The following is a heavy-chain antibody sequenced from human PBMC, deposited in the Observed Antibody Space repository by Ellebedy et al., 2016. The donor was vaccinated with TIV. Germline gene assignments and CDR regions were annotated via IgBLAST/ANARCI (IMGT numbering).Heavy chain of an antibody. CDR1: GFTFSSYG. V-gene: IGHV3-33*01. J-gene: IGHJ6*02. Sequence: GESLKISCAASGFTFSSYGMHWVRQAPGKGLEWVAVIWYDGSNKYYADSVKGRFTISRDNSKNTLYLQMNSLRAEDTAVYYCARDLGILTGYPSYGMDVWGQGTTVTVSS. CDR3: ARDLGILTGYPSYGMDV. CDR2: IWYDGSNK. D-gene: IGHD3-9*01.